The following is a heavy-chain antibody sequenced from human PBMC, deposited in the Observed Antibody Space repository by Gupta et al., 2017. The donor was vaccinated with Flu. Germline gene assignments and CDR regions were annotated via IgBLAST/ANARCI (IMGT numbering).Heavy chain of an antibody. J-gene: IGHJ2*01. Sequence: GWMSWVRQAPGKGLEFVALIKRHSDGGTSHYAEAVEGRFTISREDSKDTAYLHMESLRIEDSARYFCTSGQLWGRGVQVTV. D-gene: IGHD2-2*01. CDR1: GW. CDR2: IKRHSDGGTS. V-gene: IGHV3-15*05. CDR3: TSGQL.